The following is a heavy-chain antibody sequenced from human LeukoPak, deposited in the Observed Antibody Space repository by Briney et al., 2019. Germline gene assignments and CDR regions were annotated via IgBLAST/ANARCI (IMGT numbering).Heavy chain of an antibody. V-gene: IGHV3-48*01. J-gene: IGHJ4*02. D-gene: IGHD3-22*01. CDR3: ARVSTYYESSGQVPFDY. Sequence: PGGSLRLSCAASGFTFNTYTMNWVRQAPGKGLEWVSYISGSSGIIDYADSVRGRFTISRDNAKNSLYLQMDSPRAEDTAVYYCARVSTYYESSGQVPFDYWGQGTLVTVSS. CDR1: GFTFNTYT. CDR2: ISGSSGII.